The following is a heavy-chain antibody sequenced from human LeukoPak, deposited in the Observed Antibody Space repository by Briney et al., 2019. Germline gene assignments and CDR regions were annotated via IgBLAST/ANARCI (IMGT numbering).Heavy chain of an antibody. J-gene: IGHJ4*02. CDR1: GGSISNYY. V-gene: IGHV3-11*06. D-gene: IGHD3-22*01. CDR2: ITTSSSYI. Sequence: LSLTCTGSGGSISNYYWSWIRQPPGKGLEWVSSITTSSSYIYYTDSVKGRFTIARDNAKNSLYLQMNSLRGEDTAVYYCATGGVHYYHTSADYWGQGTLVTVSS. CDR3: ATGGVHYYHTSADY.